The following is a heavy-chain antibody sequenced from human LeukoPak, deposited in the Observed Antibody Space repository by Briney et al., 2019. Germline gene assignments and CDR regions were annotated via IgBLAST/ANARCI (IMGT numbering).Heavy chain of an antibody. J-gene: IGHJ6*02. CDR1: GYTFTSYY. V-gene: IGHV1-2*02. D-gene: IGHD1-1*01. CDR2: INPNSGGT. Sequence: ASVKVSCKASGYTFTSYYMHWVRQAPGQGLEWMGWINPNSGGTNYAQKFQGRVTMTRDTSISTAYMELSRLRSDDTAVYYCARASRHNYYYGMDVWGQGTTVTVSS. CDR3: ARASRHNYYYGMDV.